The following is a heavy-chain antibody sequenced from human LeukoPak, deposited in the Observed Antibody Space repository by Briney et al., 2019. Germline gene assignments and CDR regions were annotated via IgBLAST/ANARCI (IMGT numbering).Heavy chain of an antibody. J-gene: IGHJ3*02. Sequence: ASVKVSCKASGYTFISYGIGWVRQAPRQGLERMGWITAGNGNTNYAQKVQGRVTMTTDTSTSTAYMELRSLRSDDTAVYFCARDLARGYSYGYNAFDIWGQGTMVTVSS. V-gene: IGHV1-18*01. CDR1: GYTFISYG. CDR3: ARDLARGYSYGYNAFDI. CDR2: ITAGNGNT. D-gene: IGHD5-18*01.